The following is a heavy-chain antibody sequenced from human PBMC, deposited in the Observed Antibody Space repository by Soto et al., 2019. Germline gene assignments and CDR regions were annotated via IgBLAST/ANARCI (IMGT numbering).Heavy chain of an antibody. J-gene: IGHJ4*02. D-gene: IGHD3-9*01. CDR2: INHSGST. CDR1: GGSFSGYY. V-gene: IGHV4-34*01. Sequence: QVQLQQWGAGLLKPSETLSLTCAVYGGSFSGYYWSWIRQPPGKGLEWIGEINHSGSTNYNPSLKSRVTISLDTSKNQFSLKLSSVTAADTAVYYCARGHTYYDILTGYPAEYFDYWGQGTLVTVSS. CDR3: ARGHTYYDILTGYPAEYFDY.